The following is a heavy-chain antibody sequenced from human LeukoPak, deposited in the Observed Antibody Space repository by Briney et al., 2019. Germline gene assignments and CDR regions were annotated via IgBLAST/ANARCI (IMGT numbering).Heavy chain of an antibody. J-gene: IGHJ4*02. D-gene: IGHD6-19*01. Sequence: GESLKISCKGSGYSFTSYWISGVRQMPGKGLEWMGRIDPSDSYTNYSPSFQGHVTISADKSISTAYLQWSSLKASDTAMYYCARLPSMAAVAGDYFDYWGQGTLVTVSS. CDR2: IDPSDSYT. V-gene: IGHV5-10-1*01. CDR1: GYSFTSYW. CDR3: ARLPSMAAVAGDYFDY.